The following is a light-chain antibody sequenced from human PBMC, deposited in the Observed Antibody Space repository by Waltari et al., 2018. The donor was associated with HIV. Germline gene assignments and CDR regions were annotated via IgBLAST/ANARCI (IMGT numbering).Light chain of an antibody. CDR1: LFIRSN. J-gene: IGKJ4*01. CDR3: QQLNSYPLT. Sequence: DIQLTQSPSSLSASVGDSVTVTCRASLFIRSNLAWYQHKPGKPPKLLIYSASTLQSGVPSRFSGSKSGTEFILTISSLQPEDFGTYYCQQLNSYPLTFGGGTKVELK. CDR2: SAS. V-gene: IGKV1-9*01.